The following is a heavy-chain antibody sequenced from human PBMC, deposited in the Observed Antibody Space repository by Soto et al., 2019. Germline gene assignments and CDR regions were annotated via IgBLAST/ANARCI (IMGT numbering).Heavy chain of an antibody. CDR1: GFTFSSYG. J-gene: IGHJ6*02. CDR2: ISYDGSNK. D-gene: IGHD3-3*01. V-gene: IGHV3-30*18. Sequence: PGGSLRLSCAASGFTFSSYGMHWVRQAPGKGLEWVAVISYDGSNKYYADSVKGRFTISRDNSKNTLYLQMNSLRAEDTAVYYCAKDLQYYDFWSGYYNRFNYYYYYGMDAWGQGTTVTVSS. CDR3: AKDLQYYDFWSGYYNRFNYYYYYGMDA.